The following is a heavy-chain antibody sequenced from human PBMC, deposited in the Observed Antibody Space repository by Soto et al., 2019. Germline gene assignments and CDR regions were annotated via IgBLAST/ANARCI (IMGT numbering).Heavy chain of an antibody. CDR1: GASITSAY. CDR2: IYYIGST. CDR3: ARGKNGFDR. Sequence: QVQLQESGPGLVKPSETLSLTCSVSGASITSAYWNWIRQPPGKGLEWVGYIYYIGSTNYNPSLKRRVTMSLDTSNNQLSLDLRFVTAADTAVYYCARGKNGFDRWGQGTLVTVSS. V-gene: IGHV4-59*08. J-gene: IGHJ5*02.